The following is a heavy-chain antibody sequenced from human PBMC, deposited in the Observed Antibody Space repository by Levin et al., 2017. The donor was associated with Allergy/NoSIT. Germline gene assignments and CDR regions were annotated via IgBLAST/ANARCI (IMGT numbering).Heavy chain of an antibody. CDR2: INHSGST. D-gene: IGHD2-15*01. CDR1: GGSFSGYY. Sequence: NPSETLSLTCAVYGGSFSGYYWSWIRQPPGKGLEWIGEINHSGSTNYNPSLKSRVTISVDTSKNQFSLKLSSVTAADTAVYYCARGLLPGYYFDYWGQGTLVTVSS. V-gene: IGHV4-34*01. J-gene: IGHJ4*02. CDR3: ARGLLPGYYFDY.